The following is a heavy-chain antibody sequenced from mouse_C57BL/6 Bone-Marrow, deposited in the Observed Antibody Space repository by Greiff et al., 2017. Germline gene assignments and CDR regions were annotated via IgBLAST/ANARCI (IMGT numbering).Heavy chain of an antibody. CDR3: ARSRLRHGDYYAMDY. D-gene: IGHD3-2*02. CDR1: GYTFTDYY. V-gene: IGHV1-19*01. Sequence: EVQLQQSGPVLVKPGASVKMSCKASGYTFTDYYMNWVKQSHGKSLEWIGVINPYNGGTSYNQKFKGKATLTVDKSSSTAYMELNSLTSEDSAVYYCARSRLRHGDYYAMDYWGQGTSVTVSS. CDR2: INPYNGGT. J-gene: IGHJ4*01.